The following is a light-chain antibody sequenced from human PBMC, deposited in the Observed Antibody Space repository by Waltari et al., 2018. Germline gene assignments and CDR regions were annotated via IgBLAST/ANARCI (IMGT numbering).Light chain of an antibody. Sequence: QSALTQPPPASGSPGQSVTISCTGTSSDVGGYNYVSWYQQHPGKAPTLMIYEVNKRPSGVPDRFSGSRSGNTASLTVSGLQAEDEADYYCSSYSGSNDYVFGTGTEVTVL. V-gene: IGLV2-8*01. CDR3: SSYSGSNDYV. CDR1: SSDVGGYNY. J-gene: IGLJ1*01. CDR2: EVN.